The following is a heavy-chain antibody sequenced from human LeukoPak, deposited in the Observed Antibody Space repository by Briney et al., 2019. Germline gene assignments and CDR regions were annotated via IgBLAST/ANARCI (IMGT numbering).Heavy chain of an antibody. Sequence: PGGSLRLSCAASGFTFSSYEMNSVRQAPGKGLEWVSYISSSGSTIYYADSVKGRFTISRDNAKNSLYLQMHSLRVEGTAVYYCARAGYSSSWYDYWGQGNLVTVSS. J-gene: IGHJ4*02. CDR1: GFTFSSYE. D-gene: IGHD6-13*01. V-gene: IGHV3-48*03. CDR2: ISSSGSTI. CDR3: ARAGYSSSWYDY.